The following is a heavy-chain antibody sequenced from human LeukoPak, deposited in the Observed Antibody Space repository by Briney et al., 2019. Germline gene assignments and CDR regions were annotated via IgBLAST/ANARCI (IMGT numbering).Heavy chain of an antibody. V-gene: IGHV3-21*01. Sequence: GGSLRLSCAASGFTFSSYSMNWVRQAPGKGLEWVSSISSSSSYIYYADSVKGRFTISRDNAKNSLYPQMNSLRAEDTAVYYCARVSRGGIAVANTGPYFDYWGQGTLVTVSS. J-gene: IGHJ4*02. D-gene: IGHD6-19*01. CDR3: ARVSRGGIAVANTGPYFDY. CDR1: GFTFSSYS. CDR2: ISSSSSYI.